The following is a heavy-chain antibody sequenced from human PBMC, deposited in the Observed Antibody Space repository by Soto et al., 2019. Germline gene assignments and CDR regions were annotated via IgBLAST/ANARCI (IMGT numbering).Heavy chain of an antibody. CDR2: LSSSGTYI. D-gene: IGHD2-2*01. CDR1: GFTFNKYY. CDR3: ARGVVGSSSNCFGSGAFDI. J-gene: IGHJ3*02. V-gene: IGHV3-21*01. Sequence: EVQLVESGGGLVKPGGSLSLSCAASGFTFNKYYTNWVRQAPGKGLEWVSSLSSSGTYIYYADSVTGRFTISRDNAKNSLYLQLNSMRAEETAVYYCARGVVGSSSNCFGSGAFDIWGEGTMVTVSS.